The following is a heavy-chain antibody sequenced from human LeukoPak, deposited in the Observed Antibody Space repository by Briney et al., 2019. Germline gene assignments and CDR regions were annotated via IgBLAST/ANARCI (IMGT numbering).Heavy chain of an antibody. CDR3: ATGLGIAAAGTLDY. Sequence: SVKVSCKASGGTFSSYAISWVRQAPGQGLEWMGGIIPIFGTANYAQKFQGRVTITADESTSTAYMELSSLRSEDTAVYYCATGLGIAAAGTLDYWGQGTLVTVSS. CDR2: IIPIFGTA. J-gene: IGHJ4*02. V-gene: IGHV1-69*13. CDR1: GGTFSSYA. D-gene: IGHD6-13*01.